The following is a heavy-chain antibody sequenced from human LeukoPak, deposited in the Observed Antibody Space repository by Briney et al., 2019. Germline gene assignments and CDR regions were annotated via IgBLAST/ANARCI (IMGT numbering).Heavy chain of an antibody. CDR1: GFTFGDYA. D-gene: IGHD1-26*01. Sequence: PGGSLRLSCTASGFTFGDYAMSWVRQAPGKGLEWVGFIRSKAYGGTTEYAASVKGRFTISRDDSKSIAYLQMNSLKTEDTAVYYCTSTIVGATTWWFDPWGQGTLVTVSS. J-gene: IGHJ5*02. V-gene: IGHV3-49*04. CDR2: IRSKAYGGTT. CDR3: TSTIVGATTWWFDP.